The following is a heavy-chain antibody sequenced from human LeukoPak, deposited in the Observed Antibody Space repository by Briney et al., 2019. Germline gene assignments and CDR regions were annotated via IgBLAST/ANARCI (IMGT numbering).Heavy chain of an antibody. CDR3: ARHPSGYSYVY. CDR2: IYPADSDT. Sequence: GESLKISCKGSGYSFATDWIGWVRQMPGKGLEWMGIIYPADSDTRYSPSFQGQVTISADKSISTAYLQWSSLKASDTAIYYCARHPSGYSYVYWGQGTLVTVSS. J-gene: IGHJ4*02. CDR1: GYSFATDW. V-gene: IGHV5-51*01. D-gene: IGHD5-18*01.